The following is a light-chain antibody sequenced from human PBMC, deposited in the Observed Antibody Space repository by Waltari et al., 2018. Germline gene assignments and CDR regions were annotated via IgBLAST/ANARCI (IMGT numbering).Light chain of an antibody. Sequence: SYELTQPSSVSVSPGQTATITCSGAILAKKYGRWFQQKSGQALVLVIYKDNERPSGIPERFTGSSSGTTVTLTISGAQVEDEADYFCYSAAENNLLFGGGTKLTVL. CDR1: ILAKKY. J-gene: IGLJ2*01. CDR2: KDN. V-gene: IGLV3-27*01. CDR3: YSAAENNLL.